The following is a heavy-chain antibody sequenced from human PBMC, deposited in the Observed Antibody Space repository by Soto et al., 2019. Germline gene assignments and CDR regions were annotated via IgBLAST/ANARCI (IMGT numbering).Heavy chain of an antibody. J-gene: IGHJ4*02. CDR2: INAGNGNT. CDR3: ARGDYYDIHDY. CDR1: EYTFTSYA. Sequence: QVQLVQSGAEVKKPGASVKVSCKASEYTFTSYAIHWVRQAPGQRLEWMGWINAGNGNTKYSQKFQGRVTISRDTSASTAYMELSSLRSEDTAVYYCARGDYYDIHDYWGQGTLVTVSS. V-gene: IGHV1-3*01. D-gene: IGHD3-22*01.